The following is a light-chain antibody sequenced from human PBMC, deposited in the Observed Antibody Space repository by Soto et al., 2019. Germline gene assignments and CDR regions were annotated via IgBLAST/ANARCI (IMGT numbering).Light chain of an antibody. J-gene: IGKJ4*01. V-gene: IGKV3-11*01. CDR2: DAS. Sequence: EIVLTQSPVTLSLSPGERATLSCRASQSVSSYLAWYQQKPGQAPRLLIYDASNRATGIPARFSGSGSGTDFTHTNRSVEPEDFAFYYCQQRSNWPSTFGGGTKVEIK. CDR3: QQRSNWPST. CDR1: QSVSSY.